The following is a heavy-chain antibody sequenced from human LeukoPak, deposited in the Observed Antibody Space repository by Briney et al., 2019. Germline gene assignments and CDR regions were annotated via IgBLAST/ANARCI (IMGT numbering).Heavy chain of an antibody. Sequence: GAALEISSKGSGYGFTSYWIGWGRRMPGKGGEWMGMIYPGESDTRYSPSFEGQVTISADKYMSNAYLQWSSMKASDTATYYYSRRISSTPYYFDYWGQGTLVTVSS. J-gene: IGHJ4*02. V-gene: IGHV5-51*01. CDR2: IYPGESDT. D-gene: IGHD5/OR15-5a*01. CDR3: SRRISSTPYYFDY. CDR1: GYGFTSYW.